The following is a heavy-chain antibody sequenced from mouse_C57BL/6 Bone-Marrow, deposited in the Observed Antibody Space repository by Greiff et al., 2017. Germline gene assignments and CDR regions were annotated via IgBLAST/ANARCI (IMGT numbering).Heavy chain of an antibody. D-gene: IGHD1-1*01. CDR1: GYTFTSYG. J-gene: IGHJ2*01. CDR3: ASPITTVVAKDC. Sequence: QVQLQQSGAELARPGASVKLSCKASGYTFTSYGISWVKQRTGQGLEWIGEIYPRSGNTYYNEKFKGKATLTADKSSSTAYMELRSLTSEDSAVYFCASPITTVVAKDCWGQGTTLTVSS. V-gene: IGHV1-81*01. CDR2: IYPRSGNT.